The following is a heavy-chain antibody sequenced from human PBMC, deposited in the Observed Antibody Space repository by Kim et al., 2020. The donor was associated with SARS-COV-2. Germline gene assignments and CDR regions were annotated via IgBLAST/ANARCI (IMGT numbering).Heavy chain of an antibody. Sequence: ADSVKGRFTISRDNAKTSLYLQMNSLRAEDTALYYCAKGMVRGVDYWGQGTLVTVSS. CDR3: AKGMVRGVDY. J-gene: IGHJ4*02. V-gene: IGHV3-9*01. D-gene: IGHD3-10*01.